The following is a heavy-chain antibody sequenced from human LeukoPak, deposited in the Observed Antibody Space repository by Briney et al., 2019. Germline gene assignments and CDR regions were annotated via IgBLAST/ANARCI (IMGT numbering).Heavy chain of an antibody. V-gene: IGHV3-9*01. CDR2: ISWNSGSI. J-gene: IGHJ4*02. D-gene: IGHD3-10*01. CDR1: GFTFDDYA. Sequence: PGGSLRLSRAASGFTFDDYAMHWVRQAPGKGLEWVSGISWNSGSIGYADSVKGRFTISRDNAKNSLYLQMNSLRAEDTALYYCAKNPAPDYYGSGSYIDYWGQGTLVTVSS. CDR3: AKNPAPDYYGSGSYIDY.